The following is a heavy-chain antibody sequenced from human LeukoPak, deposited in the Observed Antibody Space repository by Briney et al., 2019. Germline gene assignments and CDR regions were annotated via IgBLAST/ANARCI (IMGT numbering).Heavy chain of an antibody. CDR2: IYYSGST. CDR1: GGFISSHY. CDR3: ASLGPHYYYYYYMDV. Sequence: SETLSLTCTVSGGFISSHYWSWIRQPPGKGLEWIGYIYYSGSTNYNPSLKSRVTISVDTSKNQFSLKLSSVTAADTAVYYCASLGPHYYYYYYMDVWGKGTTVTVSS. V-gene: IGHV4-59*11. J-gene: IGHJ6*03.